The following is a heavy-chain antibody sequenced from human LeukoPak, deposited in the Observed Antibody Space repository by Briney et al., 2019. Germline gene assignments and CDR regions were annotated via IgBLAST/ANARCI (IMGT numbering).Heavy chain of an antibody. CDR3: ASLVYSSGWVFDY. D-gene: IGHD6-19*01. CDR2: IYPGDSDT. Sequence: GESLKISFKGSGYRFTSYWIGWVRQMPGKGLEWMGIIYPGDSDTRYSPSFQGQVTISADKSISTAYLQWSSLKASDTAMYYCASLVYSSGWVFDYWGQGTLVTVSS. J-gene: IGHJ4*02. CDR1: GYRFTSYW. V-gene: IGHV5-51*01.